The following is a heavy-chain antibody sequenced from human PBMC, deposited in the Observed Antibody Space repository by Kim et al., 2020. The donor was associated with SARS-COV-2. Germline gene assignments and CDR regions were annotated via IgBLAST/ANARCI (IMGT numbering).Heavy chain of an antibody. Sequence: GGSLRLSCAASGFTFSSYGMHWVRQAPGKGLEWVAVISYDGSNKYYADSVKGRFTISRDNSKNTLYLQMNSLRAEDTAVYYCARDYIVVVVAVPYYYGMDVWGQGTTVTVSS. D-gene: IGHD2-15*01. CDR1: GFTFSSYG. V-gene: IGHV3-33*05. J-gene: IGHJ6*02. CDR3: ARDYIVVVVAVPYYYGMDV. CDR2: ISYDGSNK.